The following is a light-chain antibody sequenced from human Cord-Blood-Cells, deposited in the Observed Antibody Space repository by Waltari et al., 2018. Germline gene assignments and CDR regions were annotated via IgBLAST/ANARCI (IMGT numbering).Light chain of an antibody. CDR2: EVS. CDR1: SSDVGGYNY. V-gene: IGLV2-8*01. Sequence: QSALTQPPSASGSPGQSVTISCTGTSSDVGGYNYVSWYQQHPGKAPKLMIYEVSKRPSGVPDRFSGSKSGNTASLTVSVLQAEDEADYYCSSYAGSNAVVFGG. J-gene: IGLJ2*01. CDR3: SSYAGSNAVV.